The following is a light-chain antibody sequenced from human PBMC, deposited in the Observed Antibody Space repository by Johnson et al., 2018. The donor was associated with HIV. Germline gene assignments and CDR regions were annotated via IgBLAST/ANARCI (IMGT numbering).Light chain of an antibody. CDR3: GTWDSSLSAGYV. CDR2: ENN. Sequence: QSVLTQPPSVSAAPGQKVTISCSGSSSNIGNNYVSWYQQLPGTAPKLLIYENNKRPSGIRDRFSGSKSGTSATLGITGLPTGDEADYYCGTWDSSLSAGYVFGTGTKVTVL. CDR1: SSNIGNNY. V-gene: IGLV1-51*02. J-gene: IGLJ1*01.